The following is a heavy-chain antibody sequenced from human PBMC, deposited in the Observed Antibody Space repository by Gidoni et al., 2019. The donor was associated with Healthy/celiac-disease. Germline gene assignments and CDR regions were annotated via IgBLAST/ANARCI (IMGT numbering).Heavy chain of an antibody. CDR3: ARGYYGSRYFYYYYGMDV. J-gene: IGHJ6*02. D-gene: IGHD3-10*01. CDR2: TYYRSKWYN. V-gene: IGHV6-1*01. CDR1: GDSVSSNSAT. Sequence: QVQLQQSGPGLVKPSQTLSLTCAISGDSVSSNSATWNWIRQSPSRGLEWLGRTYYRSKWYNDYAVSVKSRITINSDTSKNQFSLQLSSVTPEDTAVYYCARGYYGSRYFYYYYGMDVWGQGTTVTVSS.